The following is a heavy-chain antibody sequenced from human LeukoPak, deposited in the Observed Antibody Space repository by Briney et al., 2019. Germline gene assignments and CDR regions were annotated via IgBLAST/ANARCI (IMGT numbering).Heavy chain of an antibody. Sequence: SQTLSLTCDISGDXVSSNSAAWNWIRQSPSRGLEWLGRTYYRSKWYNDYAVSVKSRITINPDTSKNQFSLQLNSVTPDDTAVYYCAREATGRGYYDSSGFDYWGQGTLVTVSS. J-gene: IGHJ4*02. CDR3: AREATGRGYYDSSGFDY. V-gene: IGHV6-1*01. D-gene: IGHD3-22*01. CDR1: GDXVSSNSAA. CDR2: TYYRSKWYN.